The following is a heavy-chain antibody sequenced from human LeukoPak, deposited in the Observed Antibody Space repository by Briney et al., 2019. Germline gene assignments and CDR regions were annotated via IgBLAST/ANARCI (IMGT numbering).Heavy chain of an antibody. CDR1: GFTFSSYA. CDR3: AKVYIVGATYDAFDI. J-gene: IGHJ3*02. Sequence: PGGSLRLSCAASGFTFSSYAMSWDRQAPGKGLEWVSAISGSGGSTYYADSVKGRFTISRDNSKNTLYLQMNILRAEDAAVYYCAKVYIVGATYDAFDIWGQGTMVTVSS. CDR2: ISGSGGST. D-gene: IGHD1-26*01. V-gene: IGHV3-23*01.